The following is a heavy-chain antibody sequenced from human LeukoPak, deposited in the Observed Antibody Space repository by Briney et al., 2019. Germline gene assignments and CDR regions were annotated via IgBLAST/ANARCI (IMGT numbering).Heavy chain of an antibody. Sequence: NPSETLSLTCTVSGGSISSYYWSWIRQPAGKGLEWIGRIYTSGSTNYNPSLKSRVTMSVDTSKNQFSLKLSSVTAADTAVYYCARATPVVPAAMPPNFDYWGQGTLVTVSS. D-gene: IGHD2-2*01. J-gene: IGHJ4*02. CDR1: GGSISSYY. CDR2: IYTSGST. CDR3: ARATPVVPAAMPPNFDY. V-gene: IGHV4-4*07.